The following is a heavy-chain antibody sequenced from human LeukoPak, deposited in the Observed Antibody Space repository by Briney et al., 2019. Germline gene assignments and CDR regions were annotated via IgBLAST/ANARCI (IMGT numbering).Heavy chain of an antibody. Sequence: GASVKVSCKASGYTFTGYYMHWVRQAPGQGLEWMGWINPNRGGTKYAQKSQRSVTMTRDTSISTAYMELSRLRSDDTAVYYCARVVVIPHHDYYYYRDVWGKGTTVTVSS. CDR3: ARVVVIPHHDYYYYRDV. D-gene: IGHD3-22*01. CDR2: INPNRGGT. CDR1: GYTFTGYY. J-gene: IGHJ6*03. V-gene: IGHV1-2*02.